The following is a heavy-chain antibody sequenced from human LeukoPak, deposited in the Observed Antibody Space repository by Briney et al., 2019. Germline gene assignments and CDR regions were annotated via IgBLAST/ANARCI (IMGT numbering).Heavy chain of an antibody. Sequence: GGSLRLSCAASGFTFSSYWMTWVRQAPGKGLEWVANINQDGSEKDYVDSVKGRFTISRDNAKNSLYLQMNSLRVEDTAVYYCARDNPTWGYWGQGTLVIVSS. D-gene: IGHD3-16*01. CDR1: GFTFSSYW. V-gene: IGHV3-7*01. CDR3: ARDNPTWGY. CDR2: INQDGSEK. J-gene: IGHJ4*02.